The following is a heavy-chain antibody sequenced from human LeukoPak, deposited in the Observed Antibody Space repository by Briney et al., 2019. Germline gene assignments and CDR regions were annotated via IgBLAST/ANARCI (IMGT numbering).Heavy chain of an antibody. Sequence: SETLSLTCTVSGGSISSSSYYWGWIRQPPGKGLEWIGSIYYSGGTYYNPSLKSRVTISVDTSKNQFSLKLSSVTAADTAVYYCARGRPLGTYYYDSSGSYYFDYWGQGTLVTVSS. CDR3: ARGRPLGTYYYDSSGSYYFDY. J-gene: IGHJ4*02. CDR1: GGSISSSSYY. CDR2: IYYSGGT. D-gene: IGHD3-22*01. V-gene: IGHV4-39*07.